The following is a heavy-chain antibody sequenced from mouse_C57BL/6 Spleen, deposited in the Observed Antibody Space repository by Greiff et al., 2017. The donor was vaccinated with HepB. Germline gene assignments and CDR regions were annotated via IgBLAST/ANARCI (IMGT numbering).Heavy chain of an antibody. D-gene: IGHD6-1*01. V-gene: IGHV3-6*01. Sequence: EVQLQESGPGLVKPSQSLSLTCSVTGYSITSGYYWNWIRQFPGNKLEWMGYISYDGSNNYNPSLKNRISITRDTSKTQFFLKLNSVTTEDTATYYCASEAEGYFDVWGTGTTVTVSS. CDR3: ASEAEGYFDV. CDR2: ISYDGSN. CDR1: GYSITSGYY. J-gene: IGHJ1*03.